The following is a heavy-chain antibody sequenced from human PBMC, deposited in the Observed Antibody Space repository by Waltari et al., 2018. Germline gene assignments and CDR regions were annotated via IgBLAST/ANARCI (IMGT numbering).Heavy chain of an antibody. CDR1: GGSFSGYY. V-gene: IGHV4-34*01. CDR3: ARLNGDYLYYFDY. J-gene: IGHJ4*02. Sequence: QVQLQQWGAGLLKPSETLSLTCAVYGGSFSGYYWSWIRQPPGKGLEWIGEINHSGSTNYNPSLKSRVTISVDTCKNQFSLKLSSVTAADTAVYYCARLNGDYLYYFDYWGQGTLVTVSS. CDR2: INHSGST. D-gene: IGHD4-17*01.